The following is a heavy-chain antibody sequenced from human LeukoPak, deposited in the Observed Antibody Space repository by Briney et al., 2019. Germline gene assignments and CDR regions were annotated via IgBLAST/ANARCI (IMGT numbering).Heavy chain of an antibody. CDR2: INPNSGGT. CDR1: GYTFTDYY. V-gene: IGHV1-2*06. Sequence: ASVRVSCKASGYTFTDYYIHWVRQAPGQGLEWMGRINPNSGGTNYAQKFQGRVTMTRDTSISTAYMDLGSLRSDDTAMYYCARVRGRLAIPGAGNDASDIWGQGTLVTVSS. J-gene: IGHJ3*02. CDR3: ARVRGRLAIPGAGNDASDI. D-gene: IGHD3-16*01.